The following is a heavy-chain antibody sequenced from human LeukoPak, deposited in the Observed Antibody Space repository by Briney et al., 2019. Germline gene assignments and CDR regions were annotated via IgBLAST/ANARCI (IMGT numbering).Heavy chain of an antibody. Sequence: QPGGSLRLSCAASGFTFRTYWMSWVRQAPGKGLEWVANINQDGSEEYYVDSVKGRFTISRDKAKNSLYLQMNSLRAEDPAVYYCARGAPYRDSDDYWGQGTLVTVSS. CDR3: ARGAPYRDSDDY. J-gene: IGHJ4*02. CDR2: INQDGSEE. CDR1: GFTFRTYW. D-gene: IGHD1-26*01. V-gene: IGHV3-7*03.